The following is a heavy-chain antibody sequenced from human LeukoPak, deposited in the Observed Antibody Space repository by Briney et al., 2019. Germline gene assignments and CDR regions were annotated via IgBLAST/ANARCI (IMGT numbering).Heavy chain of an antibody. D-gene: IGHD6-19*01. Sequence: ASVKVSCKASGYTFTGYYMHWVRQAPGQGLEWMGWINPNSGGTNYAQKFQGRVTMTRDTSISTAYMELGRLRSDDTAVYYCASKAGIAVAGLFDYWGQGTLVTVSS. V-gene: IGHV1-2*02. CDR2: INPNSGGT. CDR1: GYTFTGYY. CDR3: ASKAGIAVAGLFDY. J-gene: IGHJ4*02.